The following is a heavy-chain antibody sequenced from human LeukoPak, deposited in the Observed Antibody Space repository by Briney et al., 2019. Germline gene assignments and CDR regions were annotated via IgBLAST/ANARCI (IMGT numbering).Heavy chain of an antibody. CDR2: ISGSGGST. CDR3: AKDWPYDSSGYYLPFFDY. J-gene: IGHJ4*02. Sequence: PGGSLRLSCAASGFTFSSYAMSWVRQAPGKGLEWVSAISGSGGSTYYADSVTGRFTISRDNSKNTLYLQMNSLRAEDTAVYYCAKDWPYDSSGYYLPFFDYWGQGTLVTVSS. D-gene: IGHD3-22*01. CDR1: GFTFSSYA. V-gene: IGHV3-23*01.